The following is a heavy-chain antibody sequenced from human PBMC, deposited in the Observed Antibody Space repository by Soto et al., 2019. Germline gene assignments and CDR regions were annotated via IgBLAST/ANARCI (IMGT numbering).Heavy chain of an antibody. J-gene: IGHJ4*02. CDR1: GFTFSSYA. CDR3: AKEGSGYYYDSSGYYFNY. V-gene: IGHV3-23*01. D-gene: IGHD3-22*01. CDR2: ISGSGGST. Sequence: PGGSLRLSCAASGFTFSSYAMSWVRQAPGKGLEWVSAISGSGGSTYYADSVKGRFTISRDDSKNTLYLQMNSLRAEDTAVYYCAKEGSGYYYDSSGYYFNYWGQGTLVTVSS.